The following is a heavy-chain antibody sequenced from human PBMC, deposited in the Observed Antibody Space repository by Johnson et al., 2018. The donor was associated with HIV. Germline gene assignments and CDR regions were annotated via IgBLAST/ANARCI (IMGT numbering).Heavy chain of an antibody. CDR1: GFTFSNAW. D-gene: IGHD4-23*01. Sequence: VQLVESGGDLVEPGESLRLSCVASGFTFSNAWMHWVRQAPGKGLEWVANINQDGREKYYVDSVKGRFTISRDNSKNTLYLQMNSLRGEDTAVYYCAKDRRSFYGGKAADVFDIWGQGTMVTVSS. J-gene: IGHJ3*02. CDR3: AKDRRSFYGGKAADVFDI. CDR2: INQDGREK. V-gene: IGHV3-7*01.